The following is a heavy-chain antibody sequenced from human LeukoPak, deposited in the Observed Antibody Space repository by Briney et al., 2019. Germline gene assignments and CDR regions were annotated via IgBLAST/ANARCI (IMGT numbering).Heavy chain of an antibody. CDR2: IIPIFGTA. V-gene: IGHV1-69*13. Sequence: SVKVSCKASGGTFSSYAINWVRQAPGQGLEWMGGIIPIFGTANYAQKFQGRVTITADESTSTAYMELSSLRSEDTAVYYCASTVVPAATVGDYYYYYGMDVWGKGTTVTVSS. D-gene: IGHD2-2*01. CDR1: GGTFSSYA. CDR3: ASTVVPAATVGDYYYYYGMDV. J-gene: IGHJ6*04.